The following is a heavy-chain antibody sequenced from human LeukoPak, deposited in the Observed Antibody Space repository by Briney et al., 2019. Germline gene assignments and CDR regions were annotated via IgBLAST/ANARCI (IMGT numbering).Heavy chain of an antibody. D-gene: IGHD3-10*02. V-gene: IGHV3-21*01. CDR3: ARGTMFPYYFDY. CDR2: ISSSSVYK. Sequence: GGSLRLSCAASGFTFSTYTMSWVRQAPGKGLEWVSSISSSSVYKYYADSLKDRFTISRDNGKNSLYLQMNSLRAEDTAVYYCARGTMFPYYFDYWGQGTLVTVSS. J-gene: IGHJ4*02. CDR1: GFTFSTYT.